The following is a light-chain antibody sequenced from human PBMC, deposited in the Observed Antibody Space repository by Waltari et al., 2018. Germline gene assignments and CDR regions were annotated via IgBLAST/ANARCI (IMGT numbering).Light chain of an antibody. V-gene: IGKV1-39*01. Sequence: DIQMTQSPSSLSASVGDRVTITCRASQSISSYLNWYQQKPGKAPTLLIYAASSVQSGVPSRFSGSGSGTDFTLTISRLQPEDFATYYCQQSYSTLLAVGGGTKVEIK. CDR2: AAS. CDR1: QSISSY. J-gene: IGKJ4*01. CDR3: QQSYSTLLA.